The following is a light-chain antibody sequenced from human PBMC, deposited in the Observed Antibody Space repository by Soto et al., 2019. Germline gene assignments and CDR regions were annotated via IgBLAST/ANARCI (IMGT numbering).Light chain of an antibody. V-gene: IGKV3-20*01. CDR2: GAS. CDR1: QNVISNY. Sequence: EIVLTQSPGTLSLSPGERATLSCRASQNVISNYLAWYQQKPGQAPRLLIYGASSRATGIPDRFSGSGSGTDFTLTISRLEPEDSAVFYCQQYGASPTTFGQGTKVEIK. J-gene: IGKJ1*01. CDR3: QQYGASPTT.